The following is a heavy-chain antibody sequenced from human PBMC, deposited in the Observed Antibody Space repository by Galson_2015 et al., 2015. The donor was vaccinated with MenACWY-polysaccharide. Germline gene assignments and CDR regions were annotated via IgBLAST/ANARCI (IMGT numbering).Heavy chain of an antibody. J-gene: IGHJ6*02. D-gene: IGHD5-18*01. V-gene: IGHV4-30-2*01. CDR2: IHHSGST. CDR3: ARVDTATYYGMDV. Sequence: IHHSGSTYYNPSLKSRVTISVDRSKNQFSLKLSSVTAADTAVYYCARVDTATYYGMDVWGQGTTVTVSS.